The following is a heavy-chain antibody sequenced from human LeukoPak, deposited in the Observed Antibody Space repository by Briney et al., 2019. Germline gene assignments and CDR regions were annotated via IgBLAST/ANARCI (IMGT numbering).Heavy chain of an antibody. CDR2: IYSGGTT. CDR3: ARDGLLWFGEFRWEIR. D-gene: IGHD3-10*01. V-gene: IGHV3-66*01. J-gene: IGHJ4*02. CDR1: GFTFSDYY. Sequence: QPGGSLRLSCAASGFTFSDYYMSWVRQAPGKGLEWVSVIYSGGTTYHADSVKGRFTISRDNSKNTLYLQMNSLRAEDTAVYYCARDGLLWFGEFRWEIRWGQGTLVTVSS.